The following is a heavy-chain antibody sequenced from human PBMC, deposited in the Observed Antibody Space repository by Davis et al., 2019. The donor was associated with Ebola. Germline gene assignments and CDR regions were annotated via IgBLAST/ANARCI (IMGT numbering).Heavy chain of an antibody. Sequence: ASVKVSCKASGYTFTTFGISWVRQAPGQGLEWMGWINAGNGNTKYSQKFQGRVTITRDTSASTAYMELSSLRSEDTAVYYCARGAAAEGKNWFDPWAREPWSPSPQ. CDR3: ARGAAAEGKNWFDP. CDR2: INAGNGNT. CDR1: GYTFTTFG. J-gene: IGHJ5*02. D-gene: IGHD6-13*01. V-gene: IGHV1-3*01.